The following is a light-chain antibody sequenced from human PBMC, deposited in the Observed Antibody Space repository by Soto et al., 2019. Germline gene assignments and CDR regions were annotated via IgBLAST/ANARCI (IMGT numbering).Light chain of an antibody. CDR3: TSYAGSSIPVV. CDR2: DVT. V-gene: IGLV2-8*01. Sequence: QSALTQPPSASGSPGQSVTISCTGASSDVGKYNFVSSYQQHPGKAPKLMIYDVTERPSGVPDRFSGSKSGNTASLTVSGLQAEDEADYYCTSYAGSSIPVVFGGGTKLTVL. CDR1: SSDVGKYNF. J-gene: IGLJ2*01.